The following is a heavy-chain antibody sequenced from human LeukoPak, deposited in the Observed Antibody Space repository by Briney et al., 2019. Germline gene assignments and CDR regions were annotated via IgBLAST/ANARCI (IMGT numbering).Heavy chain of an antibody. V-gene: IGHV3-21*01. CDR2: ISSSSYI. J-gene: IGHJ4*02. D-gene: IGHD4-17*01. CDR1: GFTFSSYS. CDR3: ARDKYGDYVIDY. Sequence: GGSLRLSCAASGFTFSSYSMNWVRQAPGKGLEWVSSISSSSYIYYADSVKSRFTISRDNAKNSLYLQMNSLRAEDTAVYYCARDKYGDYVIDYWGQGTLVTVSS.